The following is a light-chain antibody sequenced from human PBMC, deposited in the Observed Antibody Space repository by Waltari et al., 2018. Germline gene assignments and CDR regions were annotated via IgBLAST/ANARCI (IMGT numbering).Light chain of an antibody. CDR1: QSVSSSY. CDR2: GAS. V-gene: IGKV3-20*01. CDR3: QQYGSSPRT. J-gene: IGKJ1*01. Sequence: RATISCRASQSVSSSYLAWYQQKPGQTPRLLIYGASSRATGIPDRFSGSGSETDFTLTISRLEPEDFAVYYCQQYGSSPRTFGQGTKVEIK.